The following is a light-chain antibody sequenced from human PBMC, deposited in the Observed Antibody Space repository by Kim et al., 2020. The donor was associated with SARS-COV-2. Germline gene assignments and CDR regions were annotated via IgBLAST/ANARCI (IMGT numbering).Light chain of an antibody. Sequence: SYELTQPPSVSVSPGQTASITCSGDKLGDKYACWYQQKPGQSPVLVIYKDSKRPSGIPERFSRSNSGNTATLTISGTQAMDEADYYCQAWDSSTWVLGGG. CDR2: KDS. CDR3: QAWDSSTWV. J-gene: IGLJ3*02. CDR1: KLGDKY. V-gene: IGLV3-1*01.